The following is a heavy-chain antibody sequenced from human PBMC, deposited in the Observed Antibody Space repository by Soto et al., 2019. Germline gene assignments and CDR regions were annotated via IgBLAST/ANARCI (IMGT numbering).Heavy chain of an antibody. V-gene: IGHV1-69*13. J-gene: IGHJ6*02. Sequence: SVKVSCTASGGTFSSYAISWVRQAPGQGLEWMGGIIPIFGTANYAQKFQGRVTITADESTSTAYMELSSLRSEDTAVYYCAVPAAFFYYGMDVWGQGTTVTVSS. CDR1: GGTFSSYA. CDR2: IIPIFGTA. D-gene: IGHD2-2*01. CDR3: AVPAAFFYYGMDV.